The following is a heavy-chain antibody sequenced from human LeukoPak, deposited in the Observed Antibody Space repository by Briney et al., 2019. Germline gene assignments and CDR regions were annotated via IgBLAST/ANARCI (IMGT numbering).Heavy chain of an antibody. CDR1: GFTVSNNY. D-gene: IGHD3-10*01. Sequence: AGGSLRLSCAASGFTVSNNYMNWVRQAPGKGLEWVSVIYSGGSTYYADSVKGRFIISRDNSKNTLYLQMNSLRAEDTAVYYCARDFGDNYSDYWGQGTLVTVSS. J-gene: IGHJ4*02. V-gene: IGHV3-53*01. CDR3: ARDFGDNYSDY. CDR2: IYSGGST.